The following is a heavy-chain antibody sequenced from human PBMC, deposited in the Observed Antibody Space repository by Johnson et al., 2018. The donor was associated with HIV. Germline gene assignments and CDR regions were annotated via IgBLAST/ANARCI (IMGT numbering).Heavy chain of an antibody. CDR3: ARLGPHDAFDI. CDR2: ISYDGSNK. Sequence: HVQLVESGGGVVQPGRSLRLSCAASGFTLSSYWMSWVRQAPGKGLEWVAVISYDGSNKYYADSVKGRFTISRDNSKNTLYLQMNSLRAEDTAVYYCARLGPHDAFDIWGQWTMVTVSS. V-gene: IGHV3-30-3*01. CDR1: GFTLSSYW. D-gene: IGHD1-26*01. J-gene: IGHJ3*02.